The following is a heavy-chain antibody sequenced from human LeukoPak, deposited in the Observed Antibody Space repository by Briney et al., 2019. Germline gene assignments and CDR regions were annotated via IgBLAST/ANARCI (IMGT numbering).Heavy chain of an antibody. D-gene: IGHD5-18*01. V-gene: IGHV3-7*01. CDR2: IKQDGSEK. J-gene: IGHJ6*02. CDR3: ARDAVDTANAV. Sequence: GGSLRLSCAGSGFTFSSYWMSWVRQAPGKGLEWVASIKQDGSEKQYVDSVKGRFTISRDNAKNTLYLQMNSLRAEDTAVYYCARDAVDTANAVWGQGTTVTVSS. CDR1: GFTFSSYW.